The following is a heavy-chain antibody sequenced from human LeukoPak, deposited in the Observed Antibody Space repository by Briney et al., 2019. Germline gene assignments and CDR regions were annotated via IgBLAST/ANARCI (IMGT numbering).Heavy chain of an antibody. V-gene: IGHV3-74*01. CDR1: GFTFSSYW. J-gene: IGHJ5*02. CDR3: ARPPDILTGKNWFDP. CDR2: INSDGSRT. D-gene: IGHD3-9*01. Sequence: GGSLRLSCAASGFTFSSYWMHWVRQGPGKGLVWVSHINSDGSRTFYADSVKGRFTISRDNAKNTLYLQMNSLRAEDTAVYYCARPPDILTGKNWFDPWGQGTLVTISS.